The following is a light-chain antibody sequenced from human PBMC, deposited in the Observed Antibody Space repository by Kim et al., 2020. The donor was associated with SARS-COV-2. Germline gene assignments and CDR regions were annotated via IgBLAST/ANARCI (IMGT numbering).Light chain of an antibody. J-gene: IGKJ1*01. CDR1: QSVRSN. CDR2: GAS. Sequence: EIVMTQSPVTLSVSPGERATLSCRASQSVRSNLAWYQQKPGQAPRLLIYGASTRATVIPARFSGSGSGTEFTLTISSLQSEDFAVYYCQQYNNWPPWTFGQGTKVDIK. CDR3: QQYNNWPPWT. V-gene: IGKV3-15*01.